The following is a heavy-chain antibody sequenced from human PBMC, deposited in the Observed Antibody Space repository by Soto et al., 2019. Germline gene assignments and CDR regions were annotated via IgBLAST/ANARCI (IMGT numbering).Heavy chain of an antibody. J-gene: IGHJ4*02. CDR3: AKGSASSRPYYFDN. CDR2: ISGSGLGT. CDR1: GFTFSTYA. V-gene: IGHV3-23*01. D-gene: IGHD6-6*01. Sequence: PGGSLRLSCAASGFTFSTYAMSWVRQAPGNGLEWVSAISGSGLGTYYADSVRGRFTISRDNSKNTLFLQMNSLRADDSAVYYCAKGSASSRPYYFDNWGQGTLVTVSS.